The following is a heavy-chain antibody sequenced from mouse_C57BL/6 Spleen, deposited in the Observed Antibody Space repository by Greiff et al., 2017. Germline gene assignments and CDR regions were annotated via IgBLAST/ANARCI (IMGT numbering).Heavy chain of an antibody. D-gene: IGHD2-3*01. CDR1: GFSLTSYG. CDR2: IWRGGST. J-gene: IGHJ4*01. V-gene: IGHV2-5*01. Sequence: VQLQQSGPGLVQPSQSLSITCTVPGFSLTSYGVHWVRQSPGKGLEWLGVIWRGGSTDYNAAFMSRLSITKDNSKGRVFFKMNSLQADDTAIYYCAKKGDGYYAMDYWGQGTSVTVSS. CDR3: AKKGDGYYAMDY.